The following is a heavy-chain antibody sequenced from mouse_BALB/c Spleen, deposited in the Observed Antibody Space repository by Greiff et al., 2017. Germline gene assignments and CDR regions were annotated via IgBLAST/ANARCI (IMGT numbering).Heavy chain of an antibody. CDR3: ARPYGCDRGDYLDY. Sequence: VQLQQSGPELVKPGASVKMSCKASGYTFTSYVMHWVKQKPGQGLEWIGYINPYNDGTKYNEKFKGKATLTSDKSSSTAYMELSSLTSEDSAVYYGARPYGCDRGDYLDYWGQGTTLTVSS. CDR2: INPYNDGT. J-gene: IGHJ2*01. CDR1: GYTFTSYV. V-gene: IGHV1-14*01. D-gene: IGHD2-2*01.